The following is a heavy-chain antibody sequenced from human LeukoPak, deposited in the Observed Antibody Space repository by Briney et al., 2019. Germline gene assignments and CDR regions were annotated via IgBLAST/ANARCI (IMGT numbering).Heavy chain of an antibody. J-gene: IGHJ4*02. Sequence: ASVKVSCKASGYTFTGYYMHWVRQAPGQGLEGMGWINPNSGGTNYAQKFQGRVTMTRDTSISTAYMELSRLRSDDTAVYYCARDYYDILTGYFPFDYWGQGTLVTVSS. CDR2: INPNSGGT. D-gene: IGHD3-9*01. CDR3: ARDYYDILTGYFPFDY. V-gene: IGHV1-2*02. CDR1: GYTFTGYY.